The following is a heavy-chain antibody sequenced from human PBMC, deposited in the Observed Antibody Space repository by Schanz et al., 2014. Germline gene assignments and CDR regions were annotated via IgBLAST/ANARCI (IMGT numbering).Heavy chain of an antibody. CDR2: VCYDGSKK. J-gene: IGHJ6*02. Sequence: QVQLVESGGGVVQPGRSLRLSCAASGFTFSSYGMHWVRQVPGKGREWVAVVCYDGSKKYYADSVKGRFTISSDNSKNTVFLQMNSLRAEDTGVYYCAGAAYCRGAGCALYYALDVWGQGTTVTVSS. V-gene: IGHV3-33*01. D-gene: IGHD2-15*01. CDR3: AGAAYCRGAGCALYYALDV. CDR1: GFTFSSYG.